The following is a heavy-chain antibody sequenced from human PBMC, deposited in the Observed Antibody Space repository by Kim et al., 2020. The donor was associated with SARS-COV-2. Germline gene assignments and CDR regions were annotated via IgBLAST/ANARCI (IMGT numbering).Heavy chain of an antibody. V-gene: IGHV3-48*03. CDR3: ARPYSGSASWPFDY. CDR1: GFTFSSYD. D-gene: IGHD1-26*01. J-gene: IGHJ4*02. CDR2: ISSSGSTI. Sequence: GGSLRLSCAASGFTFSSYDINWVRQAPGKGLEWISYISSSGSTIYQADSVKGRFTISRDNAKKSLYLQMNSLRAEDTAVYYCARPYSGSASWPFDYWGQGTLVTGSS.